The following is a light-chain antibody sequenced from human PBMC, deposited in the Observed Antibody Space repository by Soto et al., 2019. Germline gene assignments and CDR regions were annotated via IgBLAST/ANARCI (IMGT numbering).Light chain of an antibody. CDR3: QQAIRLPT. J-gene: IGKJ5*01. V-gene: IGKV1-12*01. CDR1: QDLGTW. Sequence: DIQMTQSPSYVSAFVGDTVTITCRASQDLGTWLAWYQQKPGKAPKILIYGATTLQNGVPSRFSGSGSGTDFTLTITSLQPEDIGTYYWQQAIRLPTFGQGTRLQ. CDR2: GAT.